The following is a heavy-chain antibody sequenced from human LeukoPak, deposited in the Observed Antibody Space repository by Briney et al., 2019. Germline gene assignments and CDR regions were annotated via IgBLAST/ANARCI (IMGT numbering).Heavy chain of an antibody. CDR3: ARGSFIGYSSGWYDY. D-gene: IGHD6-19*01. J-gene: IGHJ4*02. CDR1: GYTFTSYD. V-gene: IGHV1-8*03. CDR2: MNPNSGNT. Sequence: ASVKVSCKASGYTFTSYDINWVRQATGQGLEWMGWMNPNSGNTGYAQKFQGRVTITADKSTSTAYMELSSLRSEDTAVYYCARGSFIGYSSGWYDYWGQGTLVTVSS.